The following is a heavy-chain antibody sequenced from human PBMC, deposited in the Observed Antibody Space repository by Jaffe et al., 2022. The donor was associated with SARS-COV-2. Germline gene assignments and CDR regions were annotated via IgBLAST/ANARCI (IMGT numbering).Heavy chain of an antibody. CDR3: AKGLVVTALGPDAFDI. CDR1: GFTFDDYA. CDR2: ISWNSGSI. D-gene: IGHD2-21*02. Sequence: EVQLVESGGGLVQPGRSLRLSCAASGFTFDDYAMHWVRQAPGKGLEWVSGISWNSGSIGYADSVKGRFTISRDNAKNSLYLQMNSLRAEDTALYYCAKGLVVTALGPDAFDIWGQGTMVTVSS. J-gene: IGHJ3*02. V-gene: IGHV3-9*01.